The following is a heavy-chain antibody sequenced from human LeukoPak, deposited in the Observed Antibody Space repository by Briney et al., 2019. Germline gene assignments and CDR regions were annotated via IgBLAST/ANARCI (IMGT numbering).Heavy chain of an antibody. CDR3: ARVQGGGYRTADY. V-gene: IGHV3-30*04. CDR2: IIENGSNQ. D-gene: IGHD6-19*01. Sequence: GGSLRLSCAASGFTFSYFEMNWVRQAPGKGRDWGAVIIENGSNQYYADSVKGRFTISRDNSKNTLFLQMNSLRGEDTAMYYCARVQGGGYRTADYWGQGTLVTVSS. CDR1: GFTFSYFE. J-gene: IGHJ4*02.